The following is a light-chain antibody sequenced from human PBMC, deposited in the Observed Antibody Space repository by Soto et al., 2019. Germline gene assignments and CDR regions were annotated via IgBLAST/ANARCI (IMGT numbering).Light chain of an antibody. CDR1: SSDVGGYNY. J-gene: IGLJ2*01. CDR2: EVN. V-gene: IGLV2-8*01. CDR3: SSYAGSNNVV. Sequence: QSVLTQPPSASGSPGQSVTISCTGTSSDVGGYNYVSWYQQHPGKAPKFMIYEVNKRPSGVPDRFSGSRSGNTASLTVSGLQAEDEADYYCSSYAGSNNVVFGGGTKLNVL.